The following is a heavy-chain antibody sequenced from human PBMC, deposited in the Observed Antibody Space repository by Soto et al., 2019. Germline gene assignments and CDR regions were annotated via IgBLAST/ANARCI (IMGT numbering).Heavy chain of an antibody. J-gene: IGHJ4*02. CDR1: GGTFSSYA. CDR2: IIPIFGTA. CDR3: ARQDDYSNYYFDY. Sequence: ASVKVSCKASGGTFSSYAISWVRQAPGQGLEWMGGIIPIFGTANYAQKFQGRVTITADESTSTAYMELSSLRFEDTAVYYCARQDDYSNYYFDYWGQGTLVTVSS. D-gene: IGHD4-4*01. V-gene: IGHV1-69*13.